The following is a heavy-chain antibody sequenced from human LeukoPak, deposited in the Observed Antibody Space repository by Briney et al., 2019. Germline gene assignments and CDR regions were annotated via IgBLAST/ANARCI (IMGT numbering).Heavy chain of an antibody. D-gene: IGHD4-23*01. CDR1: GFTFSRYW. Sequence: PGGSLRLSCAPPGFTFSRYWMHSVCQAPGKGLVWVSRMNTDGSRTDYADSVKGRFTISRDNAKNTLYLQMNSLGVEDTAVYSCASDFGGHDDFWGQGILVTVSS. CDR2: MNTDGSRT. V-gene: IGHV3-74*01. J-gene: IGHJ4*02. CDR3: ASDFGGHDDF.